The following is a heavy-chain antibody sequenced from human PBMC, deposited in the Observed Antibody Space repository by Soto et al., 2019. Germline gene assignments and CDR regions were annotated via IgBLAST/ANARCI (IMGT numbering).Heavy chain of an antibody. CDR1: GYTFTSYA. V-gene: IGHV1-3*05. CDR3: ARSIVVVTALDY. J-gene: IGHJ4*02. CDR2: INAGNGNT. D-gene: IGHD2-21*02. Sequence: QVQLVQSGAEEKKPGASVKVSCKASGYTFTSYAMHWVRQAPGQRLEWMGWINAGNGNTKYSQKFQGRGTINRDTSASTAYMELSSLRSEDTAVYYCARSIVVVTALDYWGQGTLVTVSS.